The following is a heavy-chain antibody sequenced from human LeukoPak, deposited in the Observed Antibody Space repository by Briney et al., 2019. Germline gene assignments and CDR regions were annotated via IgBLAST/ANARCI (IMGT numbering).Heavy chain of an antibody. CDR1: GGTFSSYA. Sequence: SVKVSCKASGGTFSSYAISWVRQAPGQGLEWMGGIIPIFGTANYAQKFQGRVTITADESTSTAYMELSSLRSEDTAVYYCARVVRVYYYDSSGYYEPGEIDYWGQGTLVTVSS. V-gene: IGHV1-69*13. J-gene: IGHJ4*02. CDR2: IIPIFGTA. CDR3: ARVVRVYYYDSSGYYEPGEIDY. D-gene: IGHD3-22*01.